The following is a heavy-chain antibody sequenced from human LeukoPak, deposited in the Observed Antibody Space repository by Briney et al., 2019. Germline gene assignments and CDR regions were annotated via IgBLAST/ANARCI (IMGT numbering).Heavy chain of an antibody. CDR1: GGTFSSYA. Sequence: ASVKVSCKASGGTFSSYAISWVRQAPGQGLEWMGRIIPILGIANYAQKFQGRVTITADKSTSTAYMELSSLRSEDTAVYYCARGYYDSSGYHYPYWGQGTLVTVSS. V-gene: IGHV1-69*04. J-gene: IGHJ4*02. D-gene: IGHD3-22*01. CDR2: IIPILGIA. CDR3: ARGYYDSSGYHYPY.